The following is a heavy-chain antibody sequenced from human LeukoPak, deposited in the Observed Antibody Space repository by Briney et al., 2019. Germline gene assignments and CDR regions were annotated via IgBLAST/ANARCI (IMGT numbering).Heavy chain of an antibody. J-gene: IGHJ6*03. D-gene: IGHD1-26*01. V-gene: IGHV4-59*01. Sequence: SETLSLTCTVSGGSISSYYWSWIRQPPGKGLEWIGYIYYSGSTNYNPSLKSRVTISVDTSKNQFSLKLSSVTAADTAVYYCATDSGGSPYYYMDVWGKGTTVTVSS. CDR2: IYYSGST. CDR3: ATDSGGSPYYYMDV. CDR1: GGSISSYY.